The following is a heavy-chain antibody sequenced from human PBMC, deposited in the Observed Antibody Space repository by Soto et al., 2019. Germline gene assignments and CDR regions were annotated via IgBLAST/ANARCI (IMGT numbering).Heavy chain of an antibody. V-gene: IGHV3-21*01. D-gene: IGHD3-9*01. CDR1: GFTFSSYS. J-gene: IGHJ4*02. CDR2: ISSSSSYI. Sequence: PGGSLRLSCAASGFTFSSYSMSWVRQAPGKGLEWVSSISSSSSYIYYADSVKGRFTISRDNAKNSLYLQMNSLRAEDTAVYYCAREGLLYDILTGYPDYWGQGTLVTVSS. CDR3: AREGLLYDILTGYPDY.